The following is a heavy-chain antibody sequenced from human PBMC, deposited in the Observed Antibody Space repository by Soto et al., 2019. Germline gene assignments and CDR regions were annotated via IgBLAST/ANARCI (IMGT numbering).Heavy chain of an antibody. CDR1: VGCVRSGDYY. D-gene: IGHD2-2*01. Sequence: PSECLAIICTVSVGCVRSGDYYWSWIREAPGKGMEWLGYIYYSGSTDYNPSLKSRVTISLDTSKNQFSLKLSSVTAADTAVYYCARVLLVAVAMYNVDYWGQGTLVTFSS. J-gene: IGHJ4*02. CDR3: ARVLLVAVAMYNVDY. V-gene: IGHV4-30-4*01. CDR2: IYYSGST.